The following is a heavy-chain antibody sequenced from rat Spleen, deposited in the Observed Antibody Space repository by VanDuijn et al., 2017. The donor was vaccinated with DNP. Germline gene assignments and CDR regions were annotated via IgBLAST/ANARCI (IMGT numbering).Heavy chain of an antibody. CDR3: TTSPGSYYSLYAMDA. V-gene: IGHV5-20*01. J-gene: IGHJ4*01. CDR2: MRYEGDNT. Sequence: EVQLVESGGDLVQPGRSLKLSCAASGFTFSDYNMAWVRQAPKKGLEWVAYMRYEGDNTYHGDSVKGRFTISRDNAKSTLYLQMDSLRSEDTATYYCTTSPGSYYSLYAMDAWGQGTSVTVSS. D-gene: IGHD1-12*02. CDR1: GFTFSDYN.